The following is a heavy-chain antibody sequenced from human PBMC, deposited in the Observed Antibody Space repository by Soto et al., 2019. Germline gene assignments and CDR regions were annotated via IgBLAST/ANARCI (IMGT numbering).Heavy chain of an antibody. Sequence: PGGSLRLSCAASGFTFSSYSMNWVRQSPGKGLEWVSSISSSSSYIYYADSGKGRFTISRDNAKNSLYLQMNSLRAEDTAVYYCARDPGWPTGWFDPWGQGTLVTVSS. CDR3: ARDPGWPTGWFDP. CDR1: GFTFSSYS. J-gene: IGHJ5*02. D-gene: IGHD4-17*01. CDR2: ISSSSSYI. V-gene: IGHV3-21*01.